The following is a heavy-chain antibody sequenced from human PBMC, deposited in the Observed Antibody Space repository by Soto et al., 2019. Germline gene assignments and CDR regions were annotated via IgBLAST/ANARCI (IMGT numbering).Heavy chain of an antibody. J-gene: IGHJ4*02. CDR1: GFTFSNSD. Sequence: GSLRLSCAASGFTFSNSDMNWVHQAPGKGLEWVSGVSWNGSRTHYADSVKGRFIISRDNSRNTLYLQTNSLRAEDTAVYYCKIGPPITMVRGVIPWYFDYWGQGTLVTVSS. CDR2: VSWNGSRT. D-gene: IGHD3-10*01. V-gene: IGHV3-35*01. CDR3: KIGPPITMVRGVIPWYFDY.